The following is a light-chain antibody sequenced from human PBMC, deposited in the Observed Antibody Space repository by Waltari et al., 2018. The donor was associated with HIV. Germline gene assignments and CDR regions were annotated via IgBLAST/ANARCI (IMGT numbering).Light chain of an antibody. J-gene: IGLJ2*01. Sequence: QSALTQPPSASGSRGQSVTISCTGTSGDVGGYNYVSWYLQHPGQAPKLVIYDVTKRPSVVPDRFSGSKSGNTASLTVSDLQAEDEADYYCSSYAGSNNLIFGGGTKLTVL. CDR2: DVT. CDR3: SSYAGSNNLI. V-gene: IGLV2-8*01. CDR1: SGDVGGYNY.